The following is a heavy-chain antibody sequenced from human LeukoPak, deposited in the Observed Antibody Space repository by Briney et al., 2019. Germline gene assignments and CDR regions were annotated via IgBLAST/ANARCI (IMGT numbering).Heavy chain of an antibody. J-gene: IGHJ4*02. D-gene: IGHD2-2*02. CDR3: ARGICISSSCYMGAFDY. Sequence: GGSLRLSCAASGFTFSSYGMHWVRQAPGKGLEWVAFIRYDGSNKYYADSVKGRFTISRDNSKNTLYLQMNSLRAEDTAIYYCARGICISSSCYMGAFDYWGQGTLVTVSS. CDR1: GFTFSSYG. CDR2: IRYDGSNK. V-gene: IGHV3-30*02.